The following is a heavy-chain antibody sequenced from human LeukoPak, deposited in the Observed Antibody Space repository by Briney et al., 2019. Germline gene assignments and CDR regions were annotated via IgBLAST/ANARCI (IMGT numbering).Heavy chain of an antibody. D-gene: IGHD6-13*01. J-gene: IGHJ4*02. V-gene: IGHV4-34*01. Sequence: SETLSLTCAVYGGSFSGYYWSWIRQPPGKGLEWIGEINHSGSTNYNPSLKSRVTISVDTSKNQFSLKLSSVTAADTAVYYCAGGKMYSSSWYNYWGQGTLVTVSS. CDR3: AGGKMYSSSWYNY. CDR2: INHSGST. CDR1: GGSFSGYY.